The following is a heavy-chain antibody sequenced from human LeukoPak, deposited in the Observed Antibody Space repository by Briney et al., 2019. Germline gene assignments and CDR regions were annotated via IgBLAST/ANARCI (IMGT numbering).Heavy chain of an antibody. CDR2: ISGSGDNT. CDR3: AKGFEYSSS. CDR1: GFTFYDYA. D-gene: IGHD6-6*01. Sequence: GGSLRLSCAASGFTFYDYAMSWVRQAPGKGLEWVSGISGSGDNTYAESVEGRFTISRDNSKNTLYLQMNSLRAEDTAVYYCAKGFEYSSSWGQGTLVTVSS. J-gene: IGHJ5*02. V-gene: IGHV3-23*01.